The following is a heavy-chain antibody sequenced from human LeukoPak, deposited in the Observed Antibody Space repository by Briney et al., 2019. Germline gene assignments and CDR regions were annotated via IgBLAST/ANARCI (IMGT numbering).Heavy chain of an antibody. V-gene: IGHV3-66*01. CDR3: ARDGSQTMVRGYFDY. D-gene: IGHD3-10*01. CDR1: GFTVSSNY. CDR2: IYSGGST. J-gene: IGHJ4*02. Sequence: GGSLRLSCAASGFTVSSNYMSWVRQAPGKGLEWVSVIYSGGSTYYADSVKGRFTISRDNSKNTLYLQMNSLRAEDTAVYYCARDGSQTMVRGYFDYWGQGTLVTVSS.